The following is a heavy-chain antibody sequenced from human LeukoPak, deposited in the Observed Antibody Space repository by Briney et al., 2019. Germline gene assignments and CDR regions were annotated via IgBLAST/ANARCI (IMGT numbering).Heavy chain of an antibody. V-gene: IGHV4-39*01. CDR3: ASTVMVRGALGWFDP. J-gene: IGHJ5*02. Sequence: SETLSLICTVSGGSISSSTYYWGWIRQPPGKGLEWIGSIYYSESTYYNPSLKSRVTISVDTSKNQFSLKLNSVTAADTAMYYCASTVMVRGALGWFDPWGQGTLVTVSS. CDR1: GGSISSSTYY. CDR2: IYYSEST. D-gene: IGHD3-10*01.